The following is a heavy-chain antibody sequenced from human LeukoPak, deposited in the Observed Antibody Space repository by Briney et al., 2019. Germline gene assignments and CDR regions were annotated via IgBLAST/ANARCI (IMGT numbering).Heavy chain of an antibody. Sequence: GASVKVSCKASGYTFTSYDINWVRQATGQGLEWMGWMNPNSGNTGYAQKFQGRVTMTRNTSISTAYMELSSLRSEDTAVYYCARAPAGWLRSRGLFDYWGQGTLVTVSS. J-gene: IGHJ4*02. CDR3: ARAPAGWLRSRGLFDY. D-gene: IGHD5-12*01. CDR2: MNPNSGNT. V-gene: IGHV1-8*01. CDR1: GYTFTSYD.